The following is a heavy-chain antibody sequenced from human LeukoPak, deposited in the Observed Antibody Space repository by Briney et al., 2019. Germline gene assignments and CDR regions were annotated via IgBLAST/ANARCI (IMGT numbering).Heavy chain of an antibody. V-gene: IGHV1-46*01. CDR2: INPSGGST. CDR1: GYTFTSYY. CDR3: AREFGATIMDY. Sequence: ASVKVSCKASGYTFTSYYMHWVRQASGQGLEWMGIINPSGGSTSYAQKFQGRVTMTRDTSTSTVYMELSSLRSEDTAVYYCAREFGATIMDYWGQGTLVTVSS. D-gene: IGHD1-26*01. J-gene: IGHJ4*02.